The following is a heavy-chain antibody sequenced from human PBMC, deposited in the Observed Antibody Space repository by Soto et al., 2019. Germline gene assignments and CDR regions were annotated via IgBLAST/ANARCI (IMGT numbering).Heavy chain of an antibody. Sequence: GESLKISCKGSGYSFTSYWIGWVRQMPGKGLEWMGIIYPGDSDTRYSPSFQGQVTISADKSISTAYLQWSSLKASDTAMYYCARQFFWSGYYRNWFDPWGQGTLVTVSS. CDR1: GYSFTSYW. D-gene: IGHD3-3*01. V-gene: IGHV5-51*01. CDR2: IYPGDSDT. CDR3: ARQFFWSGYYRNWFDP. J-gene: IGHJ5*02.